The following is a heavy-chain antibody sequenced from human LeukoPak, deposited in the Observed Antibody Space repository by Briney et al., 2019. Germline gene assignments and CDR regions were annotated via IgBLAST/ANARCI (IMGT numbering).Heavy chain of an antibody. Sequence: GGSLRPSCAASGFTFSDYYMSWVRQAPGKGLEWVANIKQDGSDKYYVDSVKGRFTISRDNAKNSLYLQMNSLRAEDTAVYYCARGAMEIPFWGQGTLVTVSS. V-gene: IGHV3-7*01. CDR3: ARGAMEIPF. CDR1: GFTFSDYY. J-gene: IGHJ4*02. CDR2: IKQDGSDK. D-gene: IGHD5-18*01.